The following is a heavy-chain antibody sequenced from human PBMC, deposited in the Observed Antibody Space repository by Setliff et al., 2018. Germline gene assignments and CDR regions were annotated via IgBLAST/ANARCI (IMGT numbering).Heavy chain of an antibody. CDR3: AREGYSSLIGWFDP. Sequence: YWIGWVRQMPGKGLEWIGYIYYSGSTYYNPSLKSRVTISVDTSKNQFSLKLSSVTAADTAVYYCAREGYSSLIGWFDPWGQGTLVTSPQ. D-gene: IGHD6-13*01. CDR2: IYYSGST. V-gene: IGHV4-31*02. J-gene: IGHJ5*02. CDR1: Y.